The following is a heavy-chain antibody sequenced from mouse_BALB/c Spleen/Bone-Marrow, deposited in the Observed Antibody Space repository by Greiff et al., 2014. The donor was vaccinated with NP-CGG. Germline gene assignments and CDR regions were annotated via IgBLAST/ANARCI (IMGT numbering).Heavy chain of an antibody. D-gene: IGHD2-10*02. CDR3: ARSGERYGAMDY. CDR2: ISDGGGYT. Sequence: DVKLQESGGGLVKPGGSLKLSCAASGFTFSDYYMYWVRQTPEKRLEWVATISDGGGYTYYPDSVWGRFTISRDNAKNNLYLQMSSLKSEDTAMYYCARSGERYGAMDYWGQGTSVTVLS. J-gene: IGHJ4*01. V-gene: IGHV5-4*02. CDR1: GFTFSDYY.